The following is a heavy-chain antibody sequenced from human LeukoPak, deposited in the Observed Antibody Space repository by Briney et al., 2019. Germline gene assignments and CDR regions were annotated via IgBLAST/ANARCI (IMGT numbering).Heavy chain of an antibody. Sequence: GGSLRLSCAASGFTFSTNYMSWVRQAPGKGLEWVSVIYSGGSPYYADSVKGRFTISRDNSKNTLYLQMNSLRAEDTAVYYCARDLNYYDSSGYGHWGQGALVTVSS. V-gene: IGHV3-53*01. D-gene: IGHD3-22*01. CDR3: ARDLNYYDSSGYGH. J-gene: IGHJ4*02. CDR2: IYSGGSP. CDR1: GFTFSTNY.